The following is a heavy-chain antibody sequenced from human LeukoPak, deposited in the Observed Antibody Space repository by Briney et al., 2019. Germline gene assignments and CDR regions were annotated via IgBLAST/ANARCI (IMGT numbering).Heavy chain of an antibody. Sequence: GGSLRLSCAASRFTFSSYSMNWVRQAPGKGLEWVSSISSSSSYIYYADSVKGRFTISRDNAKNSLYLQMNSLRAEDTAVYYCAKGRTPNYDFWSALSGGMDVGGQGTTVTVSS. D-gene: IGHD3-3*01. CDR3: AKGRTPNYDFWSALSGGMDV. CDR2: ISSSSSYI. V-gene: IGHV3-21*01. CDR1: RFTFSSYS. J-gene: IGHJ6*02.